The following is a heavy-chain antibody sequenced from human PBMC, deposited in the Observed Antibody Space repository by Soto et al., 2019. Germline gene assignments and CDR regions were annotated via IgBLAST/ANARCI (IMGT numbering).Heavy chain of an antibody. J-gene: IGHJ3*02. D-gene: IGHD4-17*01. CDR1: GFAFRSYR. Sequence: EVQLVESGGGLVQPGGSLRLSCVASGFAFRSYRMNWVRQAPGKGLEWVAYISTSTGPIYYADSVKGRFTIARDNAEHSLLLQMNSLRSEDTALYYSVRHRAKKYPDVDYVDYTIDAFDIWGQGTMVTVSS. CDR3: VRHRAKKYPDVDYVDYTIDAFDI. CDR2: ISTSTGPI. V-gene: IGHV3-48*01.